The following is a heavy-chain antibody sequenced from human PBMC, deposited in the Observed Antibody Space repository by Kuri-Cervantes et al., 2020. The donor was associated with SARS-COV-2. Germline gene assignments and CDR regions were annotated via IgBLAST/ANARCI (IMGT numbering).Heavy chain of an antibody. CDR3: ARDPPGTVSWYYYMDV. CDR1: GFTFSSYW. V-gene: IGHV3-21*01. D-gene: IGHD4-17*01. Sequence: ETLSLTCAASGFTFSSYWMSWVRQAPGKGLEWVSSISSSSSYIYYADSVKGRFTISRDNAKNSLYLQMNSLRAEDTAVYYCARDPPGTVSWYYYMDVWGKGTTVTVSS. J-gene: IGHJ6*03. CDR2: ISSSSSYI.